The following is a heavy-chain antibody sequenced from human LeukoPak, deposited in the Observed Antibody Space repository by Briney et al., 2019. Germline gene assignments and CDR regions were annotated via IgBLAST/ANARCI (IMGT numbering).Heavy chain of an antibody. V-gene: IGHV1-2*02. CDR1: GYTFTSYY. Sequence: ASVKVSCKASGYTFTSYYMHWVRQAPGQGLEWMGWINPNSGGTNYAQKFQGRVTMTRDTSISTAYMELSRLRSDDTAVYYCARDNPDVGYFDWLLSGGYYYYMDVWGKGTTVTVSS. CDR3: ARDNPDVGYFDWLLSGGYYYYMDV. CDR2: INPNSGGT. J-gene: IGHJ6*03. D-gene: IGHD3-9*01.